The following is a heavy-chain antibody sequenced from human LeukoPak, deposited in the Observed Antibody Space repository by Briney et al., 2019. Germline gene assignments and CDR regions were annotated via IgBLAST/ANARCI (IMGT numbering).Heavy chain of an antibody. CDR3: ARDSGYSGYDSYYYYYYMDV. CDR1: GGTFSSYA. D-gene: IGHD5-12*01. V-gene: IGHV1-69*05. CDR2: IIPIFGTA. J-gene: IGHJ6*03. Sequence: GSSVKVSCKASGGTFSSYAISWVRQAPGQGLEWMGGIIPIFGTANYAQKFQGRVTITTDESTSTAYMELSSLRSEDTAVYYCARDSGYSGYDSYYYYYYMDVWGKGTTVTVSS.